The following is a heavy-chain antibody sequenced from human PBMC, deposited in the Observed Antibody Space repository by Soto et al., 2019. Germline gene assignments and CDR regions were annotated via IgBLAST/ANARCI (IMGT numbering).Heavy chain of an antibody. CDR3: ARNYDFWSGYYPVAFDY. Sequence: GGSLRLSCAASGFTFSSYSMNWVRQAPGKGLEWVSSISSSSSYIYYADSVKGRFTISRDNAKNSLYLQMNSLRAEDTAVYYCARNYDFWSGYYPVAFDYWGQGTLVTVS. J-gene: IGHJ4*02. D-gene: IGHD3-3*01. CDR1: GFTFSSYS. V-gene: IGHV3-21*01. CDR2: ISSSSSYI.